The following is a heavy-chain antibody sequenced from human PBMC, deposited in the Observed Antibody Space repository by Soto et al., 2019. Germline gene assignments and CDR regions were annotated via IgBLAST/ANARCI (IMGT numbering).Heavy chain of an antibody. J-gene: IGHJ6*03. CDR3: ARTFWSGSRLDYYYMDV. V-gene: IGHV4-59*08. CDR2: ISNSGGT. D-gene: IGHD3-3*01. Sequence: SETLSLTCTVSGDSLNDYNWSWIRQPPGKGLEWIGYISNSGGTRYNPSLKSRVTITVDTSKNQFSLKVGSVTAADTAVFYCARTFWSGSRLDYYYMDVWGKGTTVTVSS. CDR1: GDSLNDYN.